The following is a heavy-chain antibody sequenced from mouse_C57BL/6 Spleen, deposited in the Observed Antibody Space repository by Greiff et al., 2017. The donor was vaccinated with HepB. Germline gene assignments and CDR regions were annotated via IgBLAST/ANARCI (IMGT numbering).Heavy chain of an antibody. CDR2: ISYSGST. J-gene: IGHJ4*01. CDR1: GYSITSGYD. V-gene: IGHV3-1*01. D-gene: IGHD2-10*01. CDR3: AREGSYYPGAMDY. Sequence: VQLQQSGPGMVKPSQSLSLTCTVTGYSITSGYDWHWIRHFPGNKLEWMGYISYSGSTNYNPSLKSRISITHDTSKNHFFLKLNSVTTEDTATYYCAREGSYYPGAMDYWGQGTSVTVSS.